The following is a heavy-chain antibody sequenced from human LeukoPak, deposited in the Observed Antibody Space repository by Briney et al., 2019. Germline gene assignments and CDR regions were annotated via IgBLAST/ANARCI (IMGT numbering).Heavy chain of an antibody. CDR1: GGSISSYY. CDR3: ARVGDCSSTSCYNGDYYYYYGMDV. Sequence: SETLSLTCTVSGGSISSYYWSWIRQPPGKGLEWIGYIYYSGSTNYNPSLKSRVTISVDTSKNQFSLKLSSVTAADTAVYYCARVGDCSSTSCYNGDYYYYYGMDVWGQGTTVTVSS. CDR2: IYYSGST. D-gene: IGHD2-2*02. V-gene: IGHV4-59*01. J-gene: IGHJ6*02.